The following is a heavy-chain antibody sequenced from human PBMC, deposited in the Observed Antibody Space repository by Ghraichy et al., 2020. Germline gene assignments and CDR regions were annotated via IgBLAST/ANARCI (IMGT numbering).Heavy chain of an antibody. J-gene: IGHJ6*02. CDR1: GYTFTNYA. CDR2: INAGNGNT. V-gene: IGHV1-3*01. Sequence: ASVKVSCKASGYTFTNYAIHWVRQAPGQRLEWMGWINAGNGNTRYSQKFQGRVTITRDTSATTAYMELSSLKSEDTAVYYCARDLGSDSAWFPINYYYFYGMDVWGQGTTVTVPS. D-gene: IGHD6-19*01. CDR3: ARDLGSDSAWFPINYYYFYGMDV.